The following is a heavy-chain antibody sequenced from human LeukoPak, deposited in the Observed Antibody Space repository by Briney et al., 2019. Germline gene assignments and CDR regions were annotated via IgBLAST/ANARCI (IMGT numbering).Heavy chain of an antibody. J-gene: IGHJ6*02. CDR1: GFTVSTNY. CDR2: IYSGGST. CDR3: ARVQDYNYGMDV. Sequence: GGSLRLSCAASGFTVSTNYMSWVRQAPGKGLEWVSLIYSGGSTHYAGSVRGRFTISRDNSKNTLFLQMNSLRDEDTAVYYCARVQDYNYGMDVWGQGTTVTVSS. V-gene: IGHV3-66*01.